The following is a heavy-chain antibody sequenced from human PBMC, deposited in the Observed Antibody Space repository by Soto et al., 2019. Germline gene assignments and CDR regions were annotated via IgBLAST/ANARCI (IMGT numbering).Heavy chain of an antibody. CDR1: GFTFTHYY. J-gene: IGHJ3*01. V-gene: IGHV3-11*01. D-gene: IGHD4-4*01. CDR2: ISSSGSTI. Sequence: QVQLVESGGGSVKPGGSLRLSCAASGFTFTHYYMSWIRQAPGKGLEWVSCISSSGSTINYADSVKGRFSISRDNARNTRYLQMNSLRAEDTAVYYCASDGNHDGFDDWGQGTMVTVSS. CDR3: ASDGNHDGFDD.